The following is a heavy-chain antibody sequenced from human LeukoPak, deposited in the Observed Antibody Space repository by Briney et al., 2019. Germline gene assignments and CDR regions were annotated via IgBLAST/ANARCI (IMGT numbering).Heavy chain of an antibody. CDR2: IYSGGNT. D-gene: IGHD5-24*01. CDR3: ATGRDAYKSGC. Sequence: PGGSLRLSCAASGFSVSGNHTSWVRQAPRKGPEWVSTIYSGGNTFYAGSVQGRFTISRDNSKNTLYFQMNSLRAEDTAVYYCATGRDAYKSGCWGQGTLVTVSS. J-gene: IGHJ4*02. CDR1: GFSVSGNH. V-gene: IGHV3-66*01.